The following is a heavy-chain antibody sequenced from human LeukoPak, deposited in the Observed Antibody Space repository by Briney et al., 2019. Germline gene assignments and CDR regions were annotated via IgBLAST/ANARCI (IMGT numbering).Heavy chain of an antibody. J-gene: IGHJ4*02. CDR3: ARRGLVGPEGY. CDR1: GGSISSSNW. Sequence: PSGTLSLTCAVSGGSISSSNWWSWVRQPPGKGREWIGEIFHSGSTNYNPSLKIRVTISVDKSKNPFSLKLSPVTGADTAVYYCARRGLVGPEGYWGQGTLVTVSS. V-gene: IGHV4-4*02. CDR2: IFHSGST. D-gene: IGHD3-16*01.